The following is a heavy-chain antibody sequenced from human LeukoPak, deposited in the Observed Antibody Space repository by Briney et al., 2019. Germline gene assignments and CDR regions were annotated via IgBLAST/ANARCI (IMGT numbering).Heavy chain of an antibody. CDR1: GLTFSSYD. CDR2: IGTAGDT. D-gene: IGHD2-2*02. J-gene: IGHJ5*02. V-gene: IGHV3-13*01. Sequence: GGSLRLSCAASGLTFSSYDMHWVRQATGKGLEWVSAIGTAGDTYYPGSVKGRLTISRENAKNSLYLQMNSLRAGDTAVYYCARGLYCSSTSCYTDGGDWFDPWGQGTLVTVSS. CDR3: ARGLYCSSTSCYTDGGDWFDP.